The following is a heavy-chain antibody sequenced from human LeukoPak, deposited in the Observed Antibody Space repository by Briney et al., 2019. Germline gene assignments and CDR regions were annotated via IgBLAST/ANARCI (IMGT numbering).Heavy chain of an antibody. CDR2: IQYSGGIR. CDR3: AKKRPGDGDIFDY. J-gene: IGHJ4*02. V-gene: IGHV3-30*02. Sequence: GGSLRLSCAASGFTFSSYGMHWIRQAPGRGLEWVAYIQYSGGIRKYADSVKGRFTISKDNSKNTLLLQMNTLKTEDTAVYYCAKKRPGDGDIFDYWGQGTLLTVSS. D-gene: IGHD2-21*01. CDR1: GFTFSSYG.